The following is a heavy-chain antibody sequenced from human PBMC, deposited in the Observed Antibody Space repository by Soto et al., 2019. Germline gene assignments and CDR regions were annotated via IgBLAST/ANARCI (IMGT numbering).Heavy chain of an antibody. CDR3: ARLHCDSPNCVPLDP. Sequence: SETLSLTCTVSGGSISSYYWIWIRQPPGKGLEWIGYIYYSGSTNYNPSLKSRVTMSVDTSKKQLSLKLSSVTAADTAVYYCARLHCDSPNCVPLDPWGQGTLVTVSS. D-gene: IGHD2-2*01. J-gene: IGHJ5*02. V-gene: IGHV4-59*08. CDR2: IYYSGST. CDR1: GGSISSYY.